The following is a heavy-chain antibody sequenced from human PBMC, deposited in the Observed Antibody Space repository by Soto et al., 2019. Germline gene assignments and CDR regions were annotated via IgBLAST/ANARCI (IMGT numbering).Heavy chain of an antibody. D-gene: IGHD5-18*01. Sequence: RASVKVSCKASGYTFTGYYMHWVRQAPGQGLEWMGWINPNSGGTNYAQKFQGRVTMTRDTSISTAYMELSRLRSDDTAVYYCARSPYSQNWFDPWGQGTLVTVSS. CDR1: GYTFTGYY. V-gene: IGHV1-2*02. CDR2: INPNSGGT. J-gene: IGHJ5*02. CDR3: ARSPYSQNWFDP.